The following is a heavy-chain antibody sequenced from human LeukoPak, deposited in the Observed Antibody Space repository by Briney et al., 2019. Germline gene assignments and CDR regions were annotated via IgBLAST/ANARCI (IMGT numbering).Heavy chain of an antibody. V-gene: IGHV1-46*01. J-gene: IGHJ4*02. Sequence: ASVKVPCKASGYTFTSYYMHWVRQAPGQGLEWMGIINPSGGSTSYAQKFQGRVTMTRDTSTSTVYMELSSLRSEDTAVYYCARESQWLVRSYYFDYWGQGTLVTVSS. CDR1: GYTFTSYY. D-gene: IGHD6-19*01. CDR3: ARESQWLVRSYYFDY. CDR2: INPSGGST.